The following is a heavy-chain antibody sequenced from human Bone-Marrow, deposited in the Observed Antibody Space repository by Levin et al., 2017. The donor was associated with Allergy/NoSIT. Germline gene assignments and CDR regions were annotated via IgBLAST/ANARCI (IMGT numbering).Heavy chain of an antibody. CDR1: GFTFSNYW. CDR2: INQGGSGT. V-gene: IGHV3-7*04. Sequence: SGGSLRLSCAVSGFTFSNYWMSWVRQAPGRGLEWVANINQGGSGTYVDSVKGRFTISRDNARNSLYLQMDSLGVEDTAVYFCVRGSGWGGDCWGQGTQVSVSA. J-gene: IGHJ4*02. CDR3: VRGSGWGGDC. D-gene: IGHD6-19*01.